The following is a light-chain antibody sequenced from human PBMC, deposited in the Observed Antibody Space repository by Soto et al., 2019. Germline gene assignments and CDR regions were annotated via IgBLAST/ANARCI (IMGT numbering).Light chain of an antibody. CDR2: EGT. CDR3: QSYDSSLIGLI. V-gene: IGLV2-14*02. Sequence: QSALTQPASVSGSPGQSITISCTGTSSDVGSYTLVSWYQQNPGKAPKLIIYEGTKRPSGVSNRFSGSKSGNTASLTISGLQAEDEADYYCQSYDSSLIGLIFGLGTKLTVL. J-gene: IGLJ2*01. CDR1: SSDVGSYTL.